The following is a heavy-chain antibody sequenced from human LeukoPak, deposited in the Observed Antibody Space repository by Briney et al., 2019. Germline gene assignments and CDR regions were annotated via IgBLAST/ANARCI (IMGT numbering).Heavy chain of an antibody. D-gene: IGHD6-13*01. J-gene: IGHJ4*02. V-gene: IGHV3-23*01. CDR3: AKDKITLAAAAFYYFDY. CDR2: ISGSGGTT. Sequence: GGSLRLSCAASRFTLNTYAMSWVRQAPGKGLEWVSAISGSGGTTSYADSVKGRFTISRDNSKNTLYLQMNSLRAEDTAVYYCAKDKITLAAAAFYYFDYWGQGTLVTVSS. CDR1: RFTLNTYA.